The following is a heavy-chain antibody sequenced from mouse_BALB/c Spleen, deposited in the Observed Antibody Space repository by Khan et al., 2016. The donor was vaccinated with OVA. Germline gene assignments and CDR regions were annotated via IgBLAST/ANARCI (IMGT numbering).Heavy chain of an antibody. Sequence: QVQLKESGAELARPGASVKMSCKASGYTFTSYTIHWIKLRPGQGLVWIGYINPSNGYTNYNQKFKDKATLTADKSSTTAYMQLSSLTSYDSAVYNWVRDGAYYRNDGWFAYWGQGTLVTVSA. V-gene: IGHV1-4*01. J-gene: IGHJ3*01. D-gene: IGHD2-14*01. CDR3: VRDGAYYRNDGWFAY. CDR1: GYTFTSYT. CDR2: INPSNGYT.